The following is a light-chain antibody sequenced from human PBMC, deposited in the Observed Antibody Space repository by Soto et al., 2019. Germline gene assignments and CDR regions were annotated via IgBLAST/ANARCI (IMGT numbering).Light chain of an antibody. J-gene: IGKJ1*01. CDR1: QAVLYNSNNKNY. CDR2: WSS. V-gene: IGKV4-1*01. Sequence: DIVMTQSPDPLAVSLGERATINCKSSQAVLYNSNNKNYIAWYQQKPGQPPKLLIYWSSTREFGVPDRISGSGSGTDFSLTISSLQAEDVAVYYCQQYYSAPWTFGQGTKVEIK. CDR3: QQYYSAPWT.